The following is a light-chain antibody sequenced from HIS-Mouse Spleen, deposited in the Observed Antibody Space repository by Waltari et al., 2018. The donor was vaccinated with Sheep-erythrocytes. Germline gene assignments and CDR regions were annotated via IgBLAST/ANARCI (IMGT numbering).Light chain of an antibody. Sequence: QSALTQPRSGSGSPGQSVTIPCPGHSSDVGGYQYVVCYQQHPGKAPKLMIYDVSKRPSGVPDRFSGSKSGNTASLTISVLQAEDEADYYCCSYAGSYNHVFATGTKVTVL. V-gene: IGLV2-11*01. CDR3: CSYAGSYNHV. CDR1: SSDVGGYQY. CDR2: DVS. J-gene: IGLJ1*01.